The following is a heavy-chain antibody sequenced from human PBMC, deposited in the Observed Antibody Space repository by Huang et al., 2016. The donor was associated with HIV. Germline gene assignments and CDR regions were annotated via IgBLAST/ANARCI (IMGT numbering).Heavy chain of an antibody. Sequence: EVQLVESGGGLAQPGGSLRLSCVASGYTLSTYSMNWVRQAQGKGLEGVSYISRTSGATSYSESVKGRFTVSRDNVKNSLYLQMNRLRVEDTAMYYCVRDSSSGLQLRYWGQGALVIVS. D-gene: IGHD3-22*01. J-gene: IGHJ4*02. CDR2: ISRTSGAT. CDR1: GYTLSTYS. CDR3: VRDSSSGLQLRY. V-gene: IGHV3-48*01.